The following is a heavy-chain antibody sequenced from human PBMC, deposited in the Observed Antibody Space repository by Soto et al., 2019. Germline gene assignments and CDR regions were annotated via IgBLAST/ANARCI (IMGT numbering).Heavy chain of an antibody. D-gene: IGHD1-1*01. Sequence: GASVKVSCNASGYTFSDYYIHWVRQPPGQGLEWMGWINPNSGGTKYAPKFQGGVTMTRDTSITTAYMELSRLRSGDTAVYYCAREPATAKPEGVDFWGQGTLVNVSS. CDR2: INPNSGGT. J-gene: IGHJ4*02. CDR1: GYTFSDYY. V-gene: IGHV1-2*02. CDR3: AREPATAKPEGVDF.